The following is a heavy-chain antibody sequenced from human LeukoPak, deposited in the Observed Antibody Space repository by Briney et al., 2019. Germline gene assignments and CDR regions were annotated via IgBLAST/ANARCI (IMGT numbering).Heavy chain of an antibody. CDR2: MNPNSGNT. CDR1: GYTFTSYD. J-gene: IGHJ4*02. Sequence: AASVKVSCKASGYTFTSYDINWVRQATGQGLEWMGWMNPNSGNTGYAQKFQGRVTITRNTSISTAYMELSSLRSEDTAVYYCARGLMTTVTPMDYWGQGTLVTVSS. CDR3: ARGLMTTVTPMDY. V-gene: IGHV1-8*03. D-gene: IGHD4-11*01.